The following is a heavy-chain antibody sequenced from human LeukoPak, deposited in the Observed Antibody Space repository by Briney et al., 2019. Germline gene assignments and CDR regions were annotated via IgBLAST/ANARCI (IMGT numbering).Heavy chain of an antibody. CDR3: ARVPEYGGNSGYFDY. CDR2: INHSGST. D-gene: IGHD4-23*01. CDR1: GGSFSSYY. Sequence: SSETLSLTCAVYGGSFSSYYWSWIRQPPGKGLEWIGEINHSGSTNYNPSLKSRVTISVDTSKKQFSLKLSSVTAADTAVYYCARVPEYGGNSGYFDYWGQGTLVTVSS. V-gene: IGHV4-34*01. J-gene: IGHJ4*02.